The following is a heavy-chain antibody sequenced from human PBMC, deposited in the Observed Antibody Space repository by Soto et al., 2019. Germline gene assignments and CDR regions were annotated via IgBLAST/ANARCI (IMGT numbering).Heavy chain of an antibody. D-gene: IGHD2-15*01. CDR3: ASHFTGVLVLGASPPGGDNYGWDV. CDR1: GGTFSRYT. CDR2: IIPILDIP. J-gene: IGHJ6*02. V-gene: IGHV1-69*02. Sequence: QVQLVQSGAEVKKPGSSVKVSCKASGGTFSRYTFTWVRQAPGQGLEWMGRIIPILDIPNYAQNFQGRVTITANKSPSTDYRELRSLTSEDTAVYYCASHFTGVLVLGASPPGGDNYGWDVWGQGTTVTVSS.